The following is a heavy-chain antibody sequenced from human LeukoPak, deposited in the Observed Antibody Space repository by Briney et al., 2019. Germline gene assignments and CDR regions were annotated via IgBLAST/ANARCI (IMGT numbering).Heavy chain of an antibody. V-gene: IGHV3-30-3*01. CDR3: ARSSAA. D-gene: IGHD2-2*01. J-gene: IGHJ4*02. CDR1: GFTFSSHA. Sequence: GGSLRLSCAASGFTFSSHAMHWVRQAPGKGLEWVAVISYDGSNKYYADSVKGRFTISRDNSKNTLYLQMNSLRAEDTAVYYCARSSAAWGQGTLVTVSS. CDR2: ISYDGSNK.